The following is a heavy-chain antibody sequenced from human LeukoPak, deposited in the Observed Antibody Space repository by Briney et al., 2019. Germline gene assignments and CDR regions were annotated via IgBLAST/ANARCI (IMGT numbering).Heavy chain of an antibody. V-gene: IGHV3-66*01. Sequence: GGSLRLSCAASGFTVSSNYMSWVRQAPGKGLEWVSVIYSGGSTYYADSVKGRFTISRDNSKNTLYLQMNSLRAEDTAVYYCAREGVAATLGVDAFDIWGQGTMVTVSS. D-gene: IGHD2-15*01. CDR3: AREGVAATLGVDAFDI. CDR2: IYSGGST. CDR1: GFTVSSNY. J-gene: IGHJ3*02.